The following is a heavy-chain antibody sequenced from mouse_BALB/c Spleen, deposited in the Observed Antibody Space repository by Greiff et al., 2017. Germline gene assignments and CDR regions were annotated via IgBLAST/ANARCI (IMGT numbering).Heavy chain of an antibody. CDR1: GFNITDTY. D-gene: IGHD2-1*01. J-gene: IGHJ3*01. V-gene: IGHV14-3*02. Sequence: VTLKVSGAELVKPGASVKLSCTASGFNITDTYMHWVKQRPEQGLEWIGRIDPANGNTKYDPKFQGKATITADTSSNTAYLQLSSLTSEDTAVYYCAPIYYGNSWFAYWGQGTLVTVSA. CDR2: IDPANGNT. CDR3: APIYYGNSWFAY.